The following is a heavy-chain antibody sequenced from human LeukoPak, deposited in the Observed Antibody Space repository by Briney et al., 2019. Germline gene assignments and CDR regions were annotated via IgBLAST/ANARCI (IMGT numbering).Heavy chain of an antibody. CDR3: ARDRHDFWRGSPDY. J-gene: IGHJ4*02. Sequence: GGSLRLSCAASGFSFSSYSMNWVRQAPGKGLECVSSLSSSSSYIYYADSVKGRFTISRDNAKNSFYLQMNSLRAEDTAVYYCARDRHDFWRGSPDYWGQGTLVTVSS. CDR1: GFSFSSYS. V-gene: IGHV3-21*01. CDR2: LSSSSSYI. D-gene: IGHD3-3*01.